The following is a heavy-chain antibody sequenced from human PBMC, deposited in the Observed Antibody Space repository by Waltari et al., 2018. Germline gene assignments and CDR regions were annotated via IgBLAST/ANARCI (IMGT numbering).Heavy chain of an antibody. J-gene: IGHJ6*02. D-gene: IGHD2-15*01. CDR2: INHSPNS. CDR1: GGSFRGYY. Sequence: QVHLQQWGAGFLQPSETLSLTCAVYGGSFRGYYWGWVRPPPGKGLEWIGEINHSPNSNYNPSLRSRVSMSVDTSKNQFSLKLSSVTAADTAVYYCVRLEDCTGPGGNCYSGDPFAMDVWGQGATVTVSS. CDR3: VRLEDCTGPGGNCYSGDPFAMDV. V-gene: IGHV4-34*01.